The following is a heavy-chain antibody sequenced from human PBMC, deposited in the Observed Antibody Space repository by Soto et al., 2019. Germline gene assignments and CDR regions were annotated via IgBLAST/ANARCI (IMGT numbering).Heavy chain of an antibody. Sequence: ASVKVSCKASGYTFTSYAMYWVRQAPGQRLEWIGWINAGNGNTKYSQKFQGRVTITRDTSATTAYMELSSLRSEDTAVYYCARDMGFGLSDYWGQGTLVTVSS. J-gene: IGHJ4*02. CDR3: ARDMGFGLSDY. V-gene: IGHV1-3*01. CDR1: GYTFTSYA. D-gene: IGHD3-10*01. CDR2: INAGNGNT.